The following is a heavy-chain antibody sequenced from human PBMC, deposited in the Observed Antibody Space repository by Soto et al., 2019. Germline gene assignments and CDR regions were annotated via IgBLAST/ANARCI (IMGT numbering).Heavy chain of an antibody. D-gene: IGHD6-19*01. CDR2: FNPSGLST. Sequence: QVHLVQSGAEVKKPGASVNVSCQASGSITNHHMHWVRQAPGQGLEWMGIFNPSGLSTTYAQKFQRRVTITRDTSTSTVYMELSSLTSEATAVYFCAKVTHRGPIAVAGPLGSWGQGALVFVSS. V-gene: IGHV1-46*01. CDR1: GSITNHH. J-gene: IGHJ4*02. CDR3: AKVTHRGPIAVAGPLGS.